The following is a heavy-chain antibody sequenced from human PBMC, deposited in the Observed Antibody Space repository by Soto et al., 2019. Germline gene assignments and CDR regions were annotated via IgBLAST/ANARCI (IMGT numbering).Heavy chain of an antibody. D-gene: IGHD6-6*01. V-gene: IGHV1-69*01. CDR1: GGTFSSYA. J-gene: IGHJ5*02. Sequence: QVQLVQSGAEVKKPGSSVKVSCKASGGTFSSYAISWVRQAPGQGLEWMGGIIPIFGTANYAQKFQGRVTITADESTSTGFKELSSLRSEDTAVYYCARDMGGEYSRPNAWFDPWGQGTLVTVFS. CDR2: IIPIFGTA. CDR3: ARDMGGEYSRPNAWFDP.